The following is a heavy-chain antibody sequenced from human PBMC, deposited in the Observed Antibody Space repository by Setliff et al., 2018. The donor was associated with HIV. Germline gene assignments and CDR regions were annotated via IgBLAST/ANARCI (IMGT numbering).Heavy chain of an antibody. J-gene: IGHJ6*02. CDR1: GFTFGDYA. D-gene: IGHD6-19*01. Sequence: GGSLRLSCTASGFTFGDYAMSWVRQAPGEGLEWVGFIRSKAYGGTTEYAASVKGRFTISRDDSKSIAYLQMNSLKTEDTAVYYCTRDRYSSGWYGMDVWGQGTTVTVSS. V-gene: IGHV3-49*04. CDR2: IRSKAYGGTT. CDR3: TRDRYSSGWYGMDV.